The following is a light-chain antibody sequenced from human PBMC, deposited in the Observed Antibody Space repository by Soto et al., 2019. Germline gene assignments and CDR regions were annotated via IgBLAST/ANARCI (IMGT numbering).Light chain of an antibody. J-gene: IGLJ2*01. CDR1: SSDVGGYNF. Sequence: QSVLTKPRSVSGSPGQSVTISCTGTSSDVGGYNFVSWYQQLPGKAPKLMIFDVSKRPSGVPDRFSGSKSGNTASLAISGLQAEDEADYYCCSYAGSYTFLFGGGTQLTVL. CDR3: CSYAGSYTFL. CDR2: DVS. V-gene: IGLV2-11*01.